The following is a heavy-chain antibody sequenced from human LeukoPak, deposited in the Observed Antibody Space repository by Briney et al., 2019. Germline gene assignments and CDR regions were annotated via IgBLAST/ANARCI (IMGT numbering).Heavy chain of an antibody. CDR2: INPNSGAT. D-gene: IGHD2-2*02. V-gene: IGHV1-2*02. Sequence: ASVKVSCKASGYTFTIYYMHWVRQAPGQGLEWMGWINPNSGATSYAQRFQGRVTMTRDTSISTPYMELSGLTSDHTAVYYCARNPPYCTSTSCYNDYWGQGTLVTVSS. J-gene: IGHJ4*02. CDR3: ARNPPYCTSTSCYNDY. CDR1: GYTFTIYY.